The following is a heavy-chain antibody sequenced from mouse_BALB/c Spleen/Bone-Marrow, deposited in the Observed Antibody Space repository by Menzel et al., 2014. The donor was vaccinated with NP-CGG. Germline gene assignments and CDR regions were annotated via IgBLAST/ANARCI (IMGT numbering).Heavy chain of an antibody. Sequence: VQLKQSGPELVKPGASVKISCKASGYSFTGFFMNWVKQSPGKSLEWIGRINPYSGGTFYNQKFKDKATLTVDKSSNTAHMELLSLTSEDSAVYYGGRRDSSYRCYIDVWGAGTTVTVSS. CDR2: INPYSGGT. D-gene: IGHD1-1*01. CDR1: GYSFTGFF. V-gene: IGHV1-37*01. J-gene: IGHJ1*01. CDR3: GRRDSSYRCYIDV.